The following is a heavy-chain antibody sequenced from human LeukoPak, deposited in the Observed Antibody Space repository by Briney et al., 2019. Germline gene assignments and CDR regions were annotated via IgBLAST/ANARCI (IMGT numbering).Heavy chain of an antibody. CDR1: GGSISGDNW. V-gene: IGHV4-4*02. Sequence: SETLSLTCTVSGGSISGDNWWSWVRQPPGKGLEWIGEIHHSGSTKDNPSLKSRVTISVDKSKRQFSLRLCSVTAADTAVYYCARRNYYDSTGYWNYWGQGTLVTVSS. D-gene: IGHD3-22*01. CDR3: ARRNYYDSTGYWNY. CDR2: IHHSGST. J-gene: IGHJ4*02.